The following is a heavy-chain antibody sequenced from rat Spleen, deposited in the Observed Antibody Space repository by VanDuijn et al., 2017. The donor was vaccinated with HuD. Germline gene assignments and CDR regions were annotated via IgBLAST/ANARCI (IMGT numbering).Heavy chain of an antibody. CDR3: ARRDPFDY. J-gene: IGHJ2*01. CDR2: ISGSTGTI. V-gene: IGHV5-34*01. CDR1: VLTFTDYG. D-gene: IGHD4-2*01. Sequence: EVQLVESGGGLVQPGRSFKLSCLASVLTFTDYGMNWIRQAPGKGLGWVAYISGSTGTIYYADTVKGRFTISRDNAKNTLYLQLSSLRSEDTALYYCARRDPFDYWGQGVMVTVSS.